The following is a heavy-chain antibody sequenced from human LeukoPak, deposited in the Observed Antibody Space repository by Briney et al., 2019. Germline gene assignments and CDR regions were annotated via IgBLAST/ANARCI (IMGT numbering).Heavy chain of an antibody. CDR1: GGSFSGYY. D-gene: IGHD3-22*01. Sequence: SETLSLTCAVYGGSFSGYYWSWIRQPPGKGMEWIGEINHSGTTNYNPSLKSRVTISVDTSKNQFSLKLSSVTAADTAVYYCARVTGYMIEDYFDYWGKGPLVTVS. CDR3: ARVTGYMIEDYFDY. J-gene: IGHJ4*02. V-gene: IGHV4-34*01. CDR2: INHSGTT.